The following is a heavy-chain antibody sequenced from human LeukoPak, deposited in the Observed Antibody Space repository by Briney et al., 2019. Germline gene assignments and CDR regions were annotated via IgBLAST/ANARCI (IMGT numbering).Heavy chain of an antibody. CDR1: GGSISSNNW. J-gene: IGHJ4*02. V-gene: IGHV4-4*02. CDR3: AGLVGRYSSGLYYYYFDY. D-gene: IGHD3-22*01. CDR2: IYHSGSP. Sequence: KPSETLSLTCAVSGGSISSNNWWGWVRQPPGKGLEWIGEIYHSGSPNYNPSLKSRVTISVDKSRNHFSLNLSSVTAADTAVYYCAGLVGRYSSGLYYYYFDYWGQGTLVTVSS.